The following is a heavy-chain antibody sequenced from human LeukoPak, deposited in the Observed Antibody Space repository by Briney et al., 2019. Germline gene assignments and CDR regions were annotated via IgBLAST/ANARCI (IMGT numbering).Heavy chain of an antibody. V-gene: IGHV3-7*01. D-gene: IGHD6-13*01. CDR2: KRQEVREK. CDR1: GFTFSTYW. J-gene: IGHJ4*02. Sequence: GGSLRLSCAASGFTFSTYWMSWVRQASGKGLEWVANKRQEVREKYNMNSVKGRFTISRDNAKNSLYLQMNSLRAEDTAMYGCARDSAGNDYWGQGTLVTVSS. CDR3: ARDSAGNDY.